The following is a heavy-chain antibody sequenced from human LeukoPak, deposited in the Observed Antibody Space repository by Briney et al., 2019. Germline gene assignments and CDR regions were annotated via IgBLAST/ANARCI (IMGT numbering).Heavy chain of an antibody. Sequence: SETLSLTCTVSGGSISSYYWSWIRQPPGKGLEWIGYTYYSGSTNYNPSLKSRVTISVDTSKNQFSLKLSSVTAADTAVYYCARGPSGYSYGRARDVIDYWGQGTLVTVSS. J-gene: IGHJ4*02. V-gene: IGHV4-59*01. CDR1: GGSISSYY. CDR3: ARGPSGYSYGRARDVIDY. D-gene: IGHD5-18*01. CDR2: TYYSGST.